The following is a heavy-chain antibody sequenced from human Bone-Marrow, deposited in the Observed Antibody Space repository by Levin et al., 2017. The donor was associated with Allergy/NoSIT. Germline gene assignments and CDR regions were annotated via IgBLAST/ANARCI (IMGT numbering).Heavy chain of an antibody. CDR1: GFSLDTYDVG. Sequence: ESGPTLVKPTQTLTLTCTFSGFSLDTYDVGVGWIRQPPGRALEWLALIYWNDSKRYSPSLRSRLTIARDTSKNQVVLTMTNMDPLDTATYFCARSRDPGLKFDPWGQGTLVTVSS. CDR3: ARSRDPGLKFDP. J-gene: IGHJ5*02. D-gene: IGHD3/OR15-3a*01. CDR2: IYWNDSK. V-gene: IGHV2-5*01.